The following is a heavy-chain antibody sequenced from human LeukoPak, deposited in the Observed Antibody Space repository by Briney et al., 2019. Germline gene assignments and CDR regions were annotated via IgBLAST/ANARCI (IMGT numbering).Heavy chain of an antibody. V-gene: IGHV3-43*02. Sequence: GGSLRLSCAASGFTFDDYAMHWVRHAPGKGRERVSRISGDGGSTYYADSVKGRFTISRDNSKNSLYLQMDSLRTEDTALYYCAKDTRLRGMDVWGKGTTVTVSS. D-gene: IGHD2-15*01. CDR1: GFTFDDYA. CDR3: AKDTRLRGMDV. J-gene: IGHJ6*04. CDR2: ISGDGGST.